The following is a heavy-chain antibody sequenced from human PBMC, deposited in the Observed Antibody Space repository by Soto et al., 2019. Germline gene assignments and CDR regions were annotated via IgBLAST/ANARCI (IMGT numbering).Heavy chain of an antibody. Sequence: LGESLKISCKGSGYSFSSSWFGSVRQMTGKGLEWMGIIYPGDSDTRYSPSFQGQVTISADKSISTAYLQWSSLKASDTAMYYCARHYYGSGIRYFDYWGQGSLVTVSS. CDR3: ARHYYGSGIRYFDY. CDR1: GYSFSSSW. CDR2: IYPGDSDT. D-gene: IGHD3-10*01. J-gene: IGHJ4*02. V-gene: IGHV5-51*01.